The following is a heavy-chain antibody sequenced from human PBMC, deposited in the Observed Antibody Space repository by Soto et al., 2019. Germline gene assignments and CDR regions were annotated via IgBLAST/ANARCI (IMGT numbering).Heavy chain of an antibody. CDR2: INPAGGTT. CDR3: ALKVLTYYDN. D-gene: IGHD3-9*01. CDR1: GYSFTSAD. V-gene: IGHV1-46*03. J-gene: IGHJ4*02. Sequence: QVQLVQSGAEVKKPGASVRISCRASGYSFTSADVHWVRQAPGQGPEWMGIINPAGGTTYYAQKFQGRLTITSDTSTDTVFMDLNDLTSEDTAVYFCALKVLTYYDNWGQGTLLTVSS.